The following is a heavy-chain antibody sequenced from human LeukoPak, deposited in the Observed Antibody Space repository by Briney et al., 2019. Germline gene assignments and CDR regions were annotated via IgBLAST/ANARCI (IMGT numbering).Heavy chain of an antibody. CDR3: ANGDSWLGYFDY. J-gene: IGHJ4*02. D-gene: IGHD6-19*01. CDR1: GFTVSSYA. Sequence: GGSLRLSCAASGFTVSSYAMSWVRQAPGKGLEWVSAISGSGGSTYYADSVKGRFTISRDNSKNTLYLQMNSLRAEDTAVYYCANGDSWLGYFDYWGQGTLVTVSS. V-gene: IGHV3-23*01. CDR2: ISGSGGST.